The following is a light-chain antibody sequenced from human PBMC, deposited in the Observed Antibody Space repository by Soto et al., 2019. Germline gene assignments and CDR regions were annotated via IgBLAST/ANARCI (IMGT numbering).Light chain of an antibody. CDR3: LQDINYPWT. J-gene: IGKJ1*01. CDR2: DTY. V-gene: IGKV1-6*01. Sequence: AIQMTQYPSSLSASVGDRVTITCRASQDIRNDVGWYQQKPGKAPKVLIYDTYTLQSGVPTRFSGSGSGTDFTLAISGLQPEDSATYYCLQDINYPWTFGQGTKVDIK. CDR1: QDIRND.